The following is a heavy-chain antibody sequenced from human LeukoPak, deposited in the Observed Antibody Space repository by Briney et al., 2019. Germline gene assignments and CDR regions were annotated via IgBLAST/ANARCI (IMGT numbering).Heavy chain of an antibody. CDR2: INPNSGFT. V-gene: IGHV1-2*02. D-gene: IGHD1-26*01. CDR3: ARAWVGAMVNWFDP. Sequence: AASVKVSCKASGYIFSDYYMHWVRQAPGQGLEWMGWINPNSGFTNYAQKFQGRVTMTRDTSISTAYVELSRLRSDDTAVYYCARAWVGAMVNWFDPWGQGTLVTVSS. J-gene: IGHJ5*02. CDR1: GYIFSDYY.